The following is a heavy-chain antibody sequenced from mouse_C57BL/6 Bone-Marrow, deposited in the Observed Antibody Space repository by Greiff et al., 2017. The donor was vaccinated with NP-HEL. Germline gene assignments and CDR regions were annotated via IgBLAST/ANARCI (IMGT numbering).Heavy chain of an antibody. J-gene: IGHJ2*01. CDR3: ATGYYGSSYYFDY. V-gene: IGHV1-81*01. Sequence: VQLQQSGAELARPGASVKLSCKASGYTFTSYGISWVKQRTGQGLEWIGEIYPRSGNTYYNEQFKGKATLTADKSSSTAYMELRSLTSEDSAVYFCATGYYGSSYYFDYWGQGTTLTVSS. D-gene: IGHD1-1*01. CDR1: GYTFTSYG. CDR2: IYPRSGNT.